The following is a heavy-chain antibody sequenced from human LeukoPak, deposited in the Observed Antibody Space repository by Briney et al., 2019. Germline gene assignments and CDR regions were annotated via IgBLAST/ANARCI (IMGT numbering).Heavy chain of an antibody. V-gene: IGHV4-39*01. J-gene: IGHJ3*02. D-gene: IGHD3-10*01. Sequence: SETLSLTCAVSDDSIRSSAYYWGWIRQPPGKGLEWIGSIYYSGSTYYNPSLKSRVTISIGTSKNQFSLKLSSVTAADTAVYYCASEPYGSGSFLGAFDIWGQGTMVTVSS. CDR1: DDSIRSSAYY. CDR3: ASEPYGSGSFLGAFDI. CDR2: IYYSGST.